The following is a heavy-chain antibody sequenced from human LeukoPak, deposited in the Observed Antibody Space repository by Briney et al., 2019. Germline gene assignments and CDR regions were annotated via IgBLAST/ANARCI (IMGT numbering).Heavy chain of an antibody. J-gene: IGHJ6*03. CDR1: GFTFSTYW. Sequence: GGSLRLSCAASGFTFSTYWMSWVRQAPGKGLEWVANIKQDGSEKYYVDSVKGRFTISRDNAKNSLYLQMNRLRAEDTAVYYCARRWYSSTRNNYYYYYMDVWGKGTTVTVSS. CDR2: IKQDGSEK. CDR3: ARRWYSSTRNNYYYYYMDV. D-gene: IGHD6-13*01. V-gene: IGHV3-7*01.